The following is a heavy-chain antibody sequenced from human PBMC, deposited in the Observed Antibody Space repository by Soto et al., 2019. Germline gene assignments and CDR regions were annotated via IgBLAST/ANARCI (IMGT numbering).Heavy chain of an antibody. CDR2: TYHTRST. D-gene: IGHD3-10*01. Sequence: PSETLSLTCTVSGGSFGTNYWSWIRQTPGKGLEWSGDTYHTRSTKNNTSLKSRATISVDTSKNQFSLTLTSAAAADTAVYYCATDSAGRGPFDPWGQGILVPVSS. J-gene: IGHJ5*02. CDR3: ATDSAGRGPFDP. V-gene: IGHV4-59*01. CDR1: GGSFGTNY.